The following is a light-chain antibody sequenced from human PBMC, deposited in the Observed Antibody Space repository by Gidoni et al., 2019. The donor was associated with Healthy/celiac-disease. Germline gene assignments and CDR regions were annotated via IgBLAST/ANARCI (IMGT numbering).Light chain of an antibody. CDR2: KDS. Sequence: SYELTQPPPVSVSPGQTARITCSGDALPKQYAYWYQQKPGQAPVLVIYKDSERPSGIPERFSGSSSGTTGTLTISGVQAEDEADYYCQSADSSGTYVFGTGTKVTVL. CDR3: QSADSSGTYV. J-gene: IGLJ1*01. V-gene: IGLV3-25*03. CDR1: ALPKQY.